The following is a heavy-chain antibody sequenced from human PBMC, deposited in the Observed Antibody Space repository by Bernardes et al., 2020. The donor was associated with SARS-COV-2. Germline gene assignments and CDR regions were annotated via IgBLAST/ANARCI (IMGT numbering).Heavy chain of an antibody. D-gene: IGHD3-22*01. J-gene: IGHJ4*02. CDR1: GFTFSSYS. CDR2: ISSSSSYI. V-gene: IGHV3-21*01. Sequence: GSLRLSCAASGFTFSSYSMNWVRQAPGKGLEWVSSISSSSSYIYYADSVKGRFTISRDNAKNSLYLQMNSLRADDTAVYYCARYDSSAYYYYWGQGTLVTVSS. CDR3: ARYDSSAYYYY.